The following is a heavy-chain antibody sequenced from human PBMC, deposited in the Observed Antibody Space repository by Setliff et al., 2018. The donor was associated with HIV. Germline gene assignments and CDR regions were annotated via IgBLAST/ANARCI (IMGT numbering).Heavy chain of an antibody. CDR1: GYTFTTYG. CDR3: ARADSSNWYHVDY. J-gene: IGHJ4*02. V-gene: IGHV1-18*01. Sequence: ASVKVSCKASGYTFTTYGITWVRQAPGQGLEWMGWISTYNGNTNYAQKFQGRVTMTTVTSTGTAYMELRSLRSEDTAVYYCARADSSNWYHVDYWGQGTLVTVSS. D-gene: IGHD6-13*01. CDR2: ISTYNGNT.